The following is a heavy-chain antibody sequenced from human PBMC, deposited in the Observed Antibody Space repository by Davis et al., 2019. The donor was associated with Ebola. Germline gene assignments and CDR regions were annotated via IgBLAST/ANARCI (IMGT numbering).Heavy chain of an antibody. V-gene: IGHV3-30*02. J-gene: IGHJ4*02. CDR3: AKYASPRFDY. CDR2: VRSHGSDD. CDR1: GFTFSSFA. Sequence: GESLKISCAASGFTFSSFAMHWVRQAPGKGLEWVGLVRSHGSDDHYADSVKGRFTISRDNSKNTFYLQMNSLRAEDTAVYYCAKYASPRFDYWGQGTLVTVSS.